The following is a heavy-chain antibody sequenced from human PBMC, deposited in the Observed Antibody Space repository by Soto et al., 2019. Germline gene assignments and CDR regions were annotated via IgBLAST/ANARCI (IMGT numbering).Heavy chain of an antibody. D-gene: IGHD3-3*01. CDR1: GYTFTSHD. V-gene: IGHV1-8*01. Sequence: ASVKVSCKASGYTFTSHDINWVRQATGQGLEWMGWMNPNSGNTGYAQKFQGRVTMTRNTSISTAYMELSSLRSEDTAVYYCARSPIWSGYLVPNNWFDPWGQGTLVTVSS. CDR2: MNPNSGNT. CDR3: ARSPIWSGYLVPNNWFDP. J-gene: IGHJ5*02.